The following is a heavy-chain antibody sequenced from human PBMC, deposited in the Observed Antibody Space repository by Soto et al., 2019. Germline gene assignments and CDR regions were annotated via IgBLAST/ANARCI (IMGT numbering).Heavy chain of an antibody. V-gene: IGHV4-4*07. CDR2: IFSSGST. D-gene: IGHD5-12*01. J-gene: IGHJ4*02. CDR3: AREGSYSAYNFAHGIQLWSFDF. CDR1: GGSINTFY. Sequence: SETLSLTCTVSGGSINTFYWSCVRQPAGKGLEWIGRIFSSGSTSFNPSLESRVAMSVDTSKNHFSLNLSSVTAADMAVYYCAREGSYSAYNFAHGIQLWSFDFWGQGALVNVSS.